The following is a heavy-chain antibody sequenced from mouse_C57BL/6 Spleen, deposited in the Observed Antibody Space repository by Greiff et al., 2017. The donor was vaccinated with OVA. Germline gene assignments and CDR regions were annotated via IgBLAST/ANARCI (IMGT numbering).Heavy chain of an antibody. J-gene: IGHJ1*03. CDR2: INYDGSST. V-gene: IGHV5-16*01. CDR3: ARKGIEYYGSRGYFDV. D-gene: IGHD1-1*01. CDR1: GFTFSDYY. Sequence: EVKLVESEGGLVQPGSSMKLSCTASGFTFSDYYMAWVRQVPEKGLEWVANINYDGSSTYYLDSLKSRFIISRDNAKNILYLQRSSLKAEDTATYYGARKGIEYYGSRGYFDVWGTGTTVTVSS.